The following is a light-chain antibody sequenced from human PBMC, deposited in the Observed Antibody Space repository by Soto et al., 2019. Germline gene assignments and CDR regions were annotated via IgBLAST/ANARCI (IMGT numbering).Light chain of an antibody. V-gene: IGKV3-11*01. J-gene: IGKJ5*01. CDR2: GGS. Sequence: EIVMTPSPAPLSLSPGGRATLSFRASQRVSSNLAWYQQKPGQAPRLLIYGGSSRATGIPDRFSGSGSGTDFTLTISSLEPEDFAVYYCQQRSNWPSITFGQGIRLENK. CDR3: QQRSNWPSIT. CDR1: QRVSSN.